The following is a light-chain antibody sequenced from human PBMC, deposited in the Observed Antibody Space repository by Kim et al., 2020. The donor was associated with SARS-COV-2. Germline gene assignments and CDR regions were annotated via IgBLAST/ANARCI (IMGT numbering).Light chain of an antibody. CDR3: CSYAGSSTLV. Sequence: QSITITCIGTSSDVGSYHLVSWYQQHPGKAPKLMIYEVRKRPSGVSNRFSGSKSGNAASLTISGLQAEDEADYYCCSYAGSSTLVFGGGTQLTVL. CDR1: SSDVGSYHL. J-gene: IGLJ3*02. CDR2: EVR. V-gene: IGLV2-23*02.